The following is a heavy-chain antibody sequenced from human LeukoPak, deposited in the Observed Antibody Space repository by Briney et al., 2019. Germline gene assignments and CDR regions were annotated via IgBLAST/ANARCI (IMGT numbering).Heavy chain of an antibody. J-gene: IGHJ5*02. Sequence: PGGSLRLSCAASGFTFSSYSMNWVRQAPGKGLEWVSSISSSSSYIYYADSVKGRFTISRDNAKNSLYLQMNSLRAEDTAVYYCARDRKFSGWYNPWGQGTLVTVSS. CDR3: ARDRKFSGWYNP. CDR2: ISSSSSYI. V-gene: IGHV3-21*01. D-gene: IGHD1-26*01. CDR1: GFTFSSYS.